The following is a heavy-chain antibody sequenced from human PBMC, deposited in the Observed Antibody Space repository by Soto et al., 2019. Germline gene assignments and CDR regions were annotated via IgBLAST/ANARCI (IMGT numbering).Heavy chain of an antibody. D-gene: IGHD3-9*01. CDR3: ARDNDWAFDY. CDR1: GFTFSSYS. Sequence: PGXSLRLSCAASGFTFSSYSMNWVRQAPGKGLEWVSSISSSASTIYYADSVKGRFTISRDNAKNSLYLQMNSLRAEDTAVYYCARDNDWAFDYCGQGTLVTLSS. V-gene: IGHV3-48*01. J-gene: IGHJ4*02. CDR2: ISSSASTI.